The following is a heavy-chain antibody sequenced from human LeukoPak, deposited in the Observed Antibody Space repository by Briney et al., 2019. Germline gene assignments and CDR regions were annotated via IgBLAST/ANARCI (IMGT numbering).Heavy chain of an antibody. CDR1: GGSLSNYY. CDR2: VTHDGRT. Sequence: SETLSLTCAVYGGSLSNYYWNWIRQPPGKGLEWIGEVTHDGRTNHNPSLKSRVTILADTFKIQFSLTLTSVTAADTAVYYCAPIYGDFSDFDSWGQGTLVTVSS. V-gene: IGHV4-34*01. J-gene: IGHJ4*02. D-gene: IGHD4-17*01. CDR3: APIYGDFSDFDS.